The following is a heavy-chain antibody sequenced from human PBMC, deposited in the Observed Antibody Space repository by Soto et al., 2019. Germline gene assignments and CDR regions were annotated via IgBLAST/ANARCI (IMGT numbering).Heavy chain of an antibody. Sequence: ASVKVSCKASGYTFTSYGISWVRQAPGQGLEWMGWISAYNGNTNYAQKLQGRVTMTTDTSTSTAYMELRGLRSDDTAVYYCARNSYCSGGSCFWEFGWFDPWGQGTLVTVSS. D-gene: IGHD2-15*01. CDR1: GYTFTSYG. CDR3: ARNSYCSGGSCFWEFGWFDP. J-gene: IGHJ5*02. CDR2: ISAYNGNT. V-gene: IGHV1-18*01.